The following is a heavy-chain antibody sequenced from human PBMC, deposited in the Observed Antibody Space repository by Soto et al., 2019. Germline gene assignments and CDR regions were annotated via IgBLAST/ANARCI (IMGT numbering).Heavy chain of an antibody. CDR1: GGSISSSTYS. V-gene: IGHV4-39*01. J-gene: IGHJ4*02. D-gene: IGHD4-17*01. CDR3: ANSYGDYVSY. CDR2: IYYSGST. Sequence: QLQLQESGPGLVKPSETLSLTCTVSGGSISSSTYSWGWIRQPPGKGLEWIGSIYYSGSTYYNPSLKSRVTISVDTSKNQFSLKLSSVTAADTAVYYCANSYGDYVSYWGQGTLVTVSS.